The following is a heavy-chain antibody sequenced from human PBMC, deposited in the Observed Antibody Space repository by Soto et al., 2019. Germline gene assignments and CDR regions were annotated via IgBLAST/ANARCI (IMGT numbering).Heavy chain of an antibody. J-gene: IGHJ6*02. D-gene: IGHD2-2*01. CDR1: GFTFSTYS. V-gene: IGHV3-21*01. CDR2: ISSSGTYI. Sequence: PGGSLRLSCAASGFTFSTYSMNWVRQAPGKGLEWVSSISSSGTYIHYADSLKGRFTISSDNAKNSLYLQMISLRAEDTAVYYCASAPSDCSSTSCWGYYALDVWGQGTTVTVSS. CDR3: ASAPSDCSSTSCWGYYALDV.